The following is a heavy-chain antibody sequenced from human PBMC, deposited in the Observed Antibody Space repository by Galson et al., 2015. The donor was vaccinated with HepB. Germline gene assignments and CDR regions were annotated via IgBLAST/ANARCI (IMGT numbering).Heavy chain of an antibody. D-gene: IGHD3-10*01. CDR2: IYSGGST. J-gene: IGHJ4*02. CDR1: GFTVSSNY. V-gene: IGHV3-53*01. CDR3: AREISGSYFY. Sequence: SLRLSCAASGFTVSSNYMSWVRQAPGKGLEWVSVIYSGGSTYYADSVKGRFTISRDNSKNTLYLQMNGLRAEDTAVYYCAREISGSYFYWGQGTLVTVSS.